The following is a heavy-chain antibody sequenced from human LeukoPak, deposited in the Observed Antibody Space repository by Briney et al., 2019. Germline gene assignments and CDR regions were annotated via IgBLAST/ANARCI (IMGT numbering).Heavy chain of an antibody. J-gene: IGHJ3*01. Sequence: GGSLRLSCKASGFSIHQSSMSWVRQAPVKGLEWVASIRPDGSAVFYVDSVKGQFTFSRDNAKNSLDLQTNSLRAEDTALYYCAKFGLPYSIDLWGQGTMVTVSS. CDR2: IRPDGSAV. V-gene: IGHV3-7*01. CDR1: GFSIHQSS. D-gene: IGHD3/OR15-3a*01. CDR3: AKFGLPYSIDL.